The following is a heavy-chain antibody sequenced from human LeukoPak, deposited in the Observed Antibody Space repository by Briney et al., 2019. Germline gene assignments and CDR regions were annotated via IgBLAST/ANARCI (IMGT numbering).Heavy chain of an antibody. Sequence: ASVKVSCKASGYTFSTCDINWVRQATGQGLEWMGWMNPNSGNTGFAHKFQGRVTLTRDTSISTAYMELSSLRSEDTAVYYCARVLGSISHWGQGTLVAVSS. D-gene: IGHD1-1*01. CDR3: ARVLGSISH. CDR2: MNPNSGNT. V-gene: IGHV1-8*01. CDR1: GYTFSTCD. J-gene: IGHJ4*02.